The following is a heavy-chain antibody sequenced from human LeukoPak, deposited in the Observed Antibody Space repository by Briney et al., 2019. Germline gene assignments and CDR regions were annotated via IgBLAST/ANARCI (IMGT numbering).Heavy chain of an antibody. CDR3: ARLTPGGVYCSSTSCAFDI. CDR2: IYTSGST. J-gene: IGHJ3*02. D-gene: IGHD2-2*01. V-gene: IGHV4-4*09. CDR1: GGSISSYY. Sequence: SVTLSLTCTVSGGSISSYYWSWIRQPPGKGLEWIGYIYTSGSTNYNPSLKSRVTISVDTSKNQFSLKLSSVTAADTAVYYCARLTPGGVYCSSTSCAFDIWGQGTMVTVSS.